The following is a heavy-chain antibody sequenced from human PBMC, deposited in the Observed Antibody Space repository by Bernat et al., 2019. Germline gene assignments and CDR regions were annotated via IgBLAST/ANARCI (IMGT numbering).Heavy chain of an antibody. Sequence: EVQLVESGGGLVRPGRSLRLSCTASGFTFGDYAMSWVRQAPGKGLEWVGFIRSKAYGGTTEYAASVKGRFTISRDDSKSIAYLQMNSLKTEDTAVYYCTRVRGYSGYGNDAFDIWGQGTMVTVSS. CDR1: GFTFGDYA. J-gene: IGHJ3*02. CDR3: TRVRGYSGYGNDAFDI. CDR2: IRSKAYGGTT. V-gene: IGHV3-49*04. D-gene: IGHD5-12*01.